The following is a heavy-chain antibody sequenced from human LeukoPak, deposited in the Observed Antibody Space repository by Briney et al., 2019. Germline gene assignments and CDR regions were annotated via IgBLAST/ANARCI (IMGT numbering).Heavy chain of an antibody. D-gene: IGHD1-1*01. CDR1: GFTFSSYW. CDR2: ISSDGSST. CDR3: ARDWFFSYNTFDY. J-gene: IGHJ4*02. Sequence: GGSLRLSCAASGFTFSSYWMDWVRQTPGKGLVWVSRISSDGSSTKYADSVKGRFTISRDNAKNTLYLQMNSLRAEDTAVYYCARDWFFSYNTFDYWGQGTLVTVS. V-gene: IGHV3-74*03.